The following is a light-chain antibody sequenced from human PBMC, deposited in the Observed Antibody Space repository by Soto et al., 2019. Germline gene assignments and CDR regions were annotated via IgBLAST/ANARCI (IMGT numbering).Light chain of an antibody. CDR2: GAS. CDR3: QQRNSHPRT. CDR1: QAIFNY. J-gene: IGKJ2*02. V-gene: IGKV1-9*01. Sequence: DIQLTQSPILLSASVGDRVTISCRASQAIFNYLAWDQHKPGKAPNLLIFGASTLQSGAPSRFSGSGSGTEITLTISRLQPEDYATYYCQQRNSHPRTFGQGTKLEIK.